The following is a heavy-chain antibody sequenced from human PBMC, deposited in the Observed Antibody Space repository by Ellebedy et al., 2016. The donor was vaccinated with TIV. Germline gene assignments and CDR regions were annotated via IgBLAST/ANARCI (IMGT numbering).Heavy chain of an antibody. CDR3: ARSPSASYWGGKYYFDY. CDR1: GFSFEDYV. Sequence: PGGSLRLSCAASGFSFEDYVMHWVRLAPGKGLAWISGIDWRSGDIGYADSVKGRFTSSRDNAKNSLYLQMNSLTTEDMALYYCARSPSASYWGGKYYFDYWGQGTLVTVST. J-gene: IGHJ4*02. CDR2: IDWRSGDI. D-gene: IGHD1-26*01. V-gene: IGHV3-9*03.